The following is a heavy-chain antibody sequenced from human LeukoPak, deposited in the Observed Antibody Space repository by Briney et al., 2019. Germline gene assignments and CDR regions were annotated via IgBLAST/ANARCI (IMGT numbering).Heavy chain of an antibody. Sequence: SETLSLTCTVSGGSISSSSYYWGWIRQPPGKGLEWIGSIYYSGSTYYNPSLKSRVTISVDTSKNQFSLKLSSVTAADTAVYYCARAPGTDSSGYYGYWGQGTLVTVSS. CDR1: GGSISSSSYY. CDR3: ARAPGTDSSGYYGY. V-gene: IGHV4-39*01. CDR2: IYYSGST. D-gene: IGHD3-22*01. J-gene: IGHJ4*02.